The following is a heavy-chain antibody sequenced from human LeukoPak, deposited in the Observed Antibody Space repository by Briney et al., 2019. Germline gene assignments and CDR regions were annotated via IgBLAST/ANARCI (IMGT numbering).Heavy chain of an antibody. V-gene: IGHV4-59*08. D-gene: IGHD4-11*01. CDR2: ISYSGLT. Sequence: PSETLSLTCAVSGASITNYYWSWIRQTPGKGLEWIGYISYSGLTSYNASLKSRVLISIDTSKNQFSLKLTSLTAADTAVYFCGRHSPNHNYATGGVDFWGQGTLVTVSS. J-gene: IGHJ4*02. CDR1: GASITNYY. CDR3: GRHSPNHNYATGGVDF.